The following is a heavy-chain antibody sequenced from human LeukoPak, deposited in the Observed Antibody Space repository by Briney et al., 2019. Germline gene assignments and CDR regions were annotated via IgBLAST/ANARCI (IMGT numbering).Heavy chain of an antibody. Sequence: PGGSLRLSCTASGFAFSTYWMFWVRQAPGKGLVWVSQINPEGASTTYGDPAKGRFTASRDNAKNALHLQMNSLRVDDTAVYYCERGREIPAGIDFWGQGTLVTVSS. CDR3: ERGREIPAGIDF. D-gene: IGHD3-10*01. J-gene: IGHJ4*02. CDR1: GFAFSTYW. V-gene: IGHV3-74*01. CDR2: INPEGAST.